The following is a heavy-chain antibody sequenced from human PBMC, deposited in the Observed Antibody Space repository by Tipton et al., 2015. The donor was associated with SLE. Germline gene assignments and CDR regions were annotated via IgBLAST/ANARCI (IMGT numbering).Heavy chain of an antibody. V-gene: IGHV4-59*01. Sequence: LRLSCTVSGGSISSYYWSWIRQPPGKGLEWIGYIYYSGSTNYNPSLKSRVTISVDTSKNQFSLKLSSVTAADTAGYYCARCGSGILDAFDIWAQGTIVPVSS. CDR2: IYYSGST. CDR1: GGSISSYY. D-gene: IGHD3-10*01. J-gene: IGHJ3*02. CDR3: ARCGSGILDAFDI.